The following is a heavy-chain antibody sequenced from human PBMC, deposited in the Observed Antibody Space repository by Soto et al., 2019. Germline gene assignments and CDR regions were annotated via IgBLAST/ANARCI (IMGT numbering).Heavy chain of an antibody. CDR3: ARPSPSADLPYYYGMDV. CDR2: IYPRDSDT. J-gene: IGHJ6*02. CDR1: GFTFAIYW. Sequence: GESLKISCKGSGFTFAIYWIGWVRQMPGKGLDCMGVIYPRDSDTRYSPSFQGQVTISADKSISTAYLQWSTLQASDTAVYYCARPSPSADLPYYYGMDVWGQGTRVTVSS. V-gene: IGHV5-51*01.